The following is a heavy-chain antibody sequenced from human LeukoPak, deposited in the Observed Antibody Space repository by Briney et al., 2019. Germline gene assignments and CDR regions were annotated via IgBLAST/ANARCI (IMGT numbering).Heavy chain of an antibody. CDR2: INAYNGST. Sequence: ASVKVSCKASGYTFTNYYMHAVRPAPGQGVEWMGWINAYNGSTNNAQKLQGRVTMTTDTSTSTAYMELRSLRSDDTAVYYCARGSYGETYYWGQGTLVTVSS. CDR1: GYTFTNYY. J-gene: IGHJ4*02. CDR3: ARGSYGETYY. D-gene: IGHD4-17*01. V-gene: IGHV1-18*04.